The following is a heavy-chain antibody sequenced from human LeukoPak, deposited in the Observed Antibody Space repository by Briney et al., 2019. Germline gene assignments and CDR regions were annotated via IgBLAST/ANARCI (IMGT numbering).Heavy chain of an antibody. J-gene: IGHJ5*02. Sequence: SETLSLTCTVSGGSISSYYWSWIRQPAGKGLEWIGRMYSSGITNYNPSLKSRLSISVDTSKIQFSLRLSSVTVADTAVYYCARTPLRGATFFTSYPNWFDTWGQGTLVTVSS. D-gene: IGHD3-10*01. CDR1: GGSISSYY. CDR3: ARTPLRGATFFTSYPNWFDT. V-gene: IGHV4-4*07. CDR2: MYSSGIT.